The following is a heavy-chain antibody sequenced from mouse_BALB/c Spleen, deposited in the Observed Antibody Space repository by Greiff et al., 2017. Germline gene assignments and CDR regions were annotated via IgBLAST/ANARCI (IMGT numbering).Heavy chain of an antibody. J-gene: IGHJ3*01. Sequence: EVKLMESGPGLVKPSQSLSLTCTVTGYSITSDYAWNWIRQFPGNKLEWMGYISYSGSTSYNPSLKSRISITRDTSKNQFFLQLNSVTTEDTATYYCARPYGNYGGFAYWGQGTLVTVSA. CDR1: GYSITSDYA. D-gene: IGHD2-1*01. CDR2: ISYSGST. V-gene: IGHV3-2*02. CDR3: ARPYGNYGGFAY.